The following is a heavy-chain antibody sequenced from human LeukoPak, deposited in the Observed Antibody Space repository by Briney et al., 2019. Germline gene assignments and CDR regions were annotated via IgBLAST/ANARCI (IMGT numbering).Heavy chain of an antibody. J-gene: IGHJ4*02. D-gene: IGHD7-27*01. CDR2: LSGSGGST. Sequence: GGSLRLSCAASGITFSSYAMTWVRQAPGKGLEWVSALSGSGGSTYYADSVKGRFTISRDNSKNTLYLQMNSLRAEDTAVYYCAKDGPLGARWSLNYFDYWGQGTLVTVSS. CDR3: AKDGPLGARWSLNYFDY. V-gene: IGHV3-23*01. CDR1: GITFSSYA.